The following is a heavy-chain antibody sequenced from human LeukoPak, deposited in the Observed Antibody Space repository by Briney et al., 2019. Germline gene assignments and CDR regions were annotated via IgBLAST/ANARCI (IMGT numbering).Heavy chain of an antibody. CDR1: GITLSNYA. CDR3: AKRGVVIRVILVGFHKEAYYFDS. V-gene: IGHV3-23*01. D-gene: IGHD3-22*01. Sequence: GGSLRLSCAVSGITLSNYAMSWVRQAPGKGLEWVAGISGSGGGTHYADSVKGRSTISRDNPKNTLYLQMNNLRAGDTAVYFCAKRGVVIRVILVGFHKEAYYFDSWGQGALVTVSS. CDR2: ISGSGGGT. J-gene: IGHJ4*02.